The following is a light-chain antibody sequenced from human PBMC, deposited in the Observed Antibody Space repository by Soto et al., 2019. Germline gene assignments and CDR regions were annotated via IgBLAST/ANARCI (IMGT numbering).Light chain of an antibody. CDR2: GAS. J-gene: IGKJ4*01. V-gene: IGKV3-20*01. Sequence: EIVLTQSPGTLSLSPGERATLSCRASQTVGNNYVAWYQQIRGQTPRLLIYGASNRATGIPDRISGSGSGTDFTLTISRLEPEDFAVYYCQQYASSPVTFGGGTKVEIK. CDR1: QTVGNNY. CDR3: QQYASSPVT.